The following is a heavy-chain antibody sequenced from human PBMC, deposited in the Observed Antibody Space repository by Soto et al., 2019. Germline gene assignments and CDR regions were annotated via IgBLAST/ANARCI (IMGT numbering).Heavy chain of an antibody. J-gene: IGHJ3*02. CDR2: ISWNSGSI. Sequence: SGFAFDDYAMHWVRQAPGKGLEWVSGISWNSGSIGYADSVKGRFTISRDNAKNSLYLQMNSLRAEDTALYYCAKGLGYCSGGSCPQVGAFDIWGQGTMVTVSS. D-gene: IGHD2-15*01. V-gene: IGHV3-9*01. CDR3: AKGLGYCSGGSCPQVGAFDI. CDR1: GFAFDDYA.